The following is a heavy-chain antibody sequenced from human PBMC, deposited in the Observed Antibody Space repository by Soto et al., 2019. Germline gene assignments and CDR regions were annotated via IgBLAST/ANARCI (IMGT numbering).Heavy chain of an antibody. Sequence: ASVKVSCKASGYTFTSYAMHWVRQAPGQRLEWMGWINAGNGNTKYSQKFQGRVTITRDTSASTAYMELSSLRSEDTAVYYCARGPRYYYDSSGYPQLWFDPWGQGTLVTVSS. J-gene: IGHJ5*02. D-gene: IGHD3-22*01. V-gene: IGHV1-3*01. CDR1: GYTFTSYA. CDR3: ARGPRYYYDSSGYPQLWFDP. CDR2: INAGNGNT.